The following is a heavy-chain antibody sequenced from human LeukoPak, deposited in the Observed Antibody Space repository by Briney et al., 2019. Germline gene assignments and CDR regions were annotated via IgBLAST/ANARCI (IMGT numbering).Heavy chain of an antibody. D-gene: IGHD6-13*01. V-gene: IGHV3-23*01. Sequence: PGGSLGLSCAASGFTFSSYAMSWVRQGPEKGLEWVSTISGGGDTTYYADSVRGRFTVSRDASKNTLFLQMNSLRAEDTAVYYCAKDAGEGSGWYYFDYWGQGTLVTVSS. CDR1: GFTFSSYA. J-gene: IGHJ4*02. CDR3: AKDAGEGSGWYYFDY. CDR2: ISGGGDTT.